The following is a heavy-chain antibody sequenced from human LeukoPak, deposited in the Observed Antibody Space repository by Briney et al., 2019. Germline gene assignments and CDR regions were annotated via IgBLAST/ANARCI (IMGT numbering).Heavy chain of an antibody. CDR3: AREGGSYYYFDY. Sequence: ASVKVSCKASGYTFTRYAMHWVRQAPGQGLEWMGWINAGNGNTKYSQKFQGRVTITRDTSASTAYMELSSLRSEDTAVYYCAREGGSYYYFDYWGQGTLVTVSS. CDR1: GYTFTRYA. CDR2: INAGNGNT. J-gene: IGHJ4*02. V-gene: IGHV1-3*01. D-gene: IGHD1-26*01.